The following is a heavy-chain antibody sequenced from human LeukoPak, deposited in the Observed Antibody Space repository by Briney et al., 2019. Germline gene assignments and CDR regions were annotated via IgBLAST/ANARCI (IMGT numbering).Heavy chain of an antibody. V-gene: IGHV4-34*01. J-gene: IGHJ5*02. CDR3: ARGGSTFGVDP. CDR1: GGSLSGYF. CDR2: INHSGST. Sequence: SEAPFLTRAVHGGSLSGYFWSWIPPPPGKGPERIGEINHSGSTNYNPSLKSRVTISVDTSKNQSSLKLSSVTAADTAVYYCARGGSTFGVDPWGQGTLVTVSS. D-gene: IGHD3-16*01.